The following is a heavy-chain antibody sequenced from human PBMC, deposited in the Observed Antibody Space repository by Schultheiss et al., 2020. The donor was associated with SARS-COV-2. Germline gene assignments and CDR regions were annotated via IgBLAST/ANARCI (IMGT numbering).Heavy chain of an antibody. D-gene: IGHD1-14*01. J-gene: IGHJ1*01. CDR3: ANQHH. CDR1: GFTFSSYA. V-gene: IGHV3-30*04. CDR2: ISYDGSNK. Sequence: GGSLRLSCAASGFTFSSYAMHWVRQAPGKGLEWVAVISYDGSNKYYADSVKGRFTISRDNSKNTLYLQMNSLRPEDTALYYCANQHHWGQGTLVTVSS.